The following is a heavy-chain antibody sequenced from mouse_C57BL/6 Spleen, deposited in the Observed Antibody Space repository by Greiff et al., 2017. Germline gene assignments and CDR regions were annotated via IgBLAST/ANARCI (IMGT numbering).Heavy chain of an antibody. J-gene: IGHJ4*01. V-gene: IGHV5-17*01. CDR3: ARRAQANAMDY. CDR2: ISSGSSTI. CDR1: GFTFSDYG. D-gene: IGHD3-2*02. Sequence: EVQRVESGGGLVKPGGSLKLSCAASGFTFSDYGMHWVRQAPEKGLEWVAYISSGSSTIYYADTVKGRFTISRDNAKNTLFLQMTSLRSEDTAMYYCARRAQANAMDYWGQGTSVTVSS.